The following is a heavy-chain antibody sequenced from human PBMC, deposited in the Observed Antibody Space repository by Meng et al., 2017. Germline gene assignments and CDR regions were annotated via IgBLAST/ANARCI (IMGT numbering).Heavy chain of an antibody. J-gene: IGHJ5*02. CDR1: GGSISSGHYY. D-gene: IGHD4/OR15-4a*01. Sequence: QVQLQESGPGLVKPSQTLSPPCTVSGGSISSGHYYWSWIRQPPGKGLEWIGYIYYSGSTHYNPSLTSRVIISRDTSKNQCSLKLSSVTAADTAVYYCARRGADYGAFDPWGQGTLVTVSS. CDR2: IYYSGST. CDR3: ARRGADYGAFDP. V-gene: IGHV4-30-4*01.